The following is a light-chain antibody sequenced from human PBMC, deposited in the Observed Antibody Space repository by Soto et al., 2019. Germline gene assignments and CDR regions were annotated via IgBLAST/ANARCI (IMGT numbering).Light chain of an antibody. CDR2: GAS. J-gene: IGKJ4*01. CDR3: QQYGSSPLT. Sequence: ESVLTQSPGTLSLSPGERATLSCRASQSVSSSDLAWYQQKPGQAPRLLIYGASSRATGIPDRFSGSGSGTDVTLTIIRLEPEDFAVYYCQQYGSSPLTFGGGTKVEIK. V-gene: IGKV3-20*01. CDR1: QSVSSSD.